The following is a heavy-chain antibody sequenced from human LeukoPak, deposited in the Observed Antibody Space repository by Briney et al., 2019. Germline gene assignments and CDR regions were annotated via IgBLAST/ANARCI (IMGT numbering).Heavy chain of an antibody. J-gene: IGHJ5*02. Sequence: PSQTLSLTCTVSGGSISSGGYYWSWIRQHPGKGLEWIGYIYYSGSTYYNPSLKSRVTISVDTSKNQFSLKLSSVTAADTAVYYCARKTMIVVVNWFDPWGQGTLVTVSS. V-gene: IGHV4-31*03. CDR3: ARKTMIVVVNWFDP. CDR1: GGSISSGGYY. D-gene: IGHD3-22*01. CDR2: IYYSGST.